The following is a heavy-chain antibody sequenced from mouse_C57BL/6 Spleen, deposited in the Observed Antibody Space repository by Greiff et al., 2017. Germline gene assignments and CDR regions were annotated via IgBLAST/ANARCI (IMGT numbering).Heavy chain of an antibody. V-gene: IGHV1-80*01. CDR2: IYPGDGYT. CDR1: GYAFSSYW. CDR3: ARSGYGYDGWYFDV. Sequence: QVQLKESGAELVKPGASVKISCKASGYAFSSYWMNWVKQRPGKGLEWIGQIYPGDGYTNYNGKFKGKATLTADKSSSTAYMQLSSLTSEDSAVYFCARSGYGYDGWYFDVWGTGTTVTVSS. D-gene: IGHD2-2*01. J-gene: IGHJ1*03.